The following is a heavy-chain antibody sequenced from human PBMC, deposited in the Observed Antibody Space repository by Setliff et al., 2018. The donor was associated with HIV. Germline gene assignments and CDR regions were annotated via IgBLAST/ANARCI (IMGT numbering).Heavy chain of an antibody. V-gene: IGHV4-38-2*02. Sequence: SETLSLTCTVSGYSISSGYYWGWIRQPPGKGLEWIGSIYHSGSTYYNPSLKSRVTISVDTSKNQFSLKLSSVTAADTAVYYCARSVSSSWYDYWGQGTLVTVSS. D-gene: IGHD6-13*01. J-gene: IGHJ4*02. CDR1: GYSISSGYY. CDR2: IYHSGST. CDR3: ARSVSSSWYDY.